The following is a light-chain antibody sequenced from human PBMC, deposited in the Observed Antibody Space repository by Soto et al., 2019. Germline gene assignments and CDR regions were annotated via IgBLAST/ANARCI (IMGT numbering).Light chain of an antibody. CDR2: GTS. J-gene: IGKJ1*01. CDR3: QQTYSSSWT. CDR1: QTISKS. Sequence: DIQLTQSPSSLSASVGDRVTITCRASQTISKSLNWYQQKPGKAPSLLIYGTSGLQSGVPSRFSGSGSGTGFTLTISSLQREDFATYYCQQTYSSSWTFGQGTKVDI. V-gene: IGKV1-39*01.